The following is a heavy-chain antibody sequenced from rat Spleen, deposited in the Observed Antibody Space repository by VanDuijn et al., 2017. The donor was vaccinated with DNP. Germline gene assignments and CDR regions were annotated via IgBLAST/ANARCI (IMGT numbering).Heavy chain of an antibody. Sequence: EVQLVESGGGLVQPGRSLKLSCAASGFTFSNYGMAWIRQAPGKGLEWVASIANSGGSIHYPDSLKGRFTISRDNAKSTLYLQMDSLRSEDTATYYCTTLSFITTVVGDYWGQGVMVTVSS. CDR2: IANSGGSI. J-gene: IGHJ2*01. V-gene: IGHV5-27*01. CDR1: GFTFSNYG. D-gene: IGHD1-1*01. CDR3: TTLSFITTVVGDY.